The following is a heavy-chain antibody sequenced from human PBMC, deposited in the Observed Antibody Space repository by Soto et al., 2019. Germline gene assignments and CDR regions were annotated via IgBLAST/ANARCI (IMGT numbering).Heavy chain of an antibody. J-gene: IGHJ6*02. CDR3: VRQGIGNRHGLVDV. V-gene: IGHV4-59*08. Sequence: QVQLQQSGPGLVKPSETLSLTCTVSSGPSSSHNWGWIRQPPGRGLEWIGYVYYTGGTSYNPSLKSRVTISADTSTNHISLTLSAVTAADTAVYYCVRQGIGNRHGLVDVWGQGTTVSVSS. CDR2: VYYTGGT. D-gene: IGHD1-1*01. CDR1: SGPSSSHN.